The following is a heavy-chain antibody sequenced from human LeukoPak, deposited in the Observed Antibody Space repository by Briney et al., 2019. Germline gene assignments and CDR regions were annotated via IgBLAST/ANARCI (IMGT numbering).Heavy chain of an antibody. CDR3: AKDGYSSGWYDY. CDR2: ISGSGGST. D-gene: IGHD6-19*01. V-gene: IGHV3-23*01. Sequence: GGSLRLSCAASGFTFSSHSMNWVRQAPGKGLEWVSTISGSGGSTYYADSVKGRFTISRDNSKNTLYLQMNSLRAEDTAVYYCAKDGYSSGWYDYWGQGTLVTVSS. CDR1: GFTFSSHS. J-gene: IGHJ4*02.